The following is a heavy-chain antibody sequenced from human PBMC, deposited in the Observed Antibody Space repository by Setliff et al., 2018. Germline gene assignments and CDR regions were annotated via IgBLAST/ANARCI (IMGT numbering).Heavy chain of an antibody. Sequence: GASVKVSCKASGGTFSNYCISWVRQAPGQGLEWMGGIMPKFGTPNRSQKFQGRVTITADESTSTAYMELSGLTAADTAVYYCARMTGFLYMDVWGKGTPVTVSS. V-gene: IGHV1-69*13. J-gene: IGHJ6*03. CDR1: GGTFSNYC. D-gene: IGHD3-3*01. CDR3: ARMTGFLYMDV. CDR2: IMPKFGTP.